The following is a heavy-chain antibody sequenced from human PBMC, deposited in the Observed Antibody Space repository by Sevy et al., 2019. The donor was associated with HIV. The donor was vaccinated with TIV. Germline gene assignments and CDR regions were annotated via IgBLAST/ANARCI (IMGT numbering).Heavy chain of an antibody. Sequence: SETLSLTCTVSGGSISSYYWSWIRQPPGKGLEWVGYFYYSGSTNYNPALKSRVTISVDTSKNQFFLKLRSVTVADTAVYYCARGWGYGGNSGSFDYWGQGTLVTVSS. CDR1: GGSISSYY. J-gene: IGHJ4*02. V-gene: IGHV4-59*01. CDR2: FYYSGST. D-gene: IGHD4-17*01. CDR3: ARGWGYGGNSGSFDY.